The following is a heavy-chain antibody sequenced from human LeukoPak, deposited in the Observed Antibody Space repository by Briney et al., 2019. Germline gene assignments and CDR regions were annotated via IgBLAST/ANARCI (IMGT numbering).Heavy chain of an antibody. Sequence: ASVKVSCKASGYTFTSYAMHWVRQAPGQRLEWMGWINAGNGNTKYSQKFQGRVTITRDTSASTAYMELSGLRSEDTAVYYCAATLGGIAVAGTVDYWGQGTLVTVSS. V-gene: IGHV1-3*01. CDR3: AATLGGIAVAGTVDY. CDR1: GYTFTSYA. J-gene: IGHJ4*02. D-gene: IGHD6-19*01. CDR2: INAGNGNT.